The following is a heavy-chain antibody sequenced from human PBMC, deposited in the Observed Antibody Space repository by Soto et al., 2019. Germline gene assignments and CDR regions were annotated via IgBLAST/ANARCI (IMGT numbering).Heavy chain of an antibody. J-gene: IGHJ3*01. V-gene: IGHV3-33*01. D-gene: IGHD6-19*01. CDR2: IFYDGFNE. Sequence: QVPLVESGGGVVQPGTSLRLSCAASGFTFRQYGMHWVRQAPGKGLEWVAVIFYDGFNEYYADSVRGRFTVSRDNSGNRVYLQMNSLRVEDSAVDYSVRGWGSGVHLSCLDLWGQGTAVVVSS. CDR3: VRGWGSGVHLSCLDL. CDR1: GFTFRQYG.